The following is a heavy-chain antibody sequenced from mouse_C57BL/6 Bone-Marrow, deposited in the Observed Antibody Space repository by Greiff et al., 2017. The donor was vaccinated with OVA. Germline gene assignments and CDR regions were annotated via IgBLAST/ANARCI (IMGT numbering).Heavy chain of an antibody. CDR3: ARNYGSSPFAY. J-gene: IGHJ3*01. V-gene: IGHV1-66*01. CDR1: GYSFTSYY. D-gene: IGHD1-1*01. Sequence: QVQLKQSGPELVKPGASVKISCKASGYSFTSYYIHWVKQRPGQGLEWIGWIYPGSGNTKYNEKFKGKATLTADTSSSTAYMQLSSLTSEDSAVYYGARNYGSSPFAYWGQGTLVTVSA. CDR2: IYPGSGNT.